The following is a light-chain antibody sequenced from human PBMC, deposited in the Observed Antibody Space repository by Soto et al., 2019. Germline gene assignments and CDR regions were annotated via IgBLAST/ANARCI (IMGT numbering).Light chain of an antibody. CDR3: QQYGSSPPHT. CDR1: QSVSSSY. V-gene: IGKV3-20*01. CDR2: GAS. J-gene: IGKJ4*01. Sequence: EIVLTQSPGTLSLSPGERATLSCRASQSVSSSYLAWYQQKPGQAPRLLIYGASSRATGIPDRFSGSWSGTDFTLTISRLEPEDFAVYYCQQYGSSPPHTFGGGTKVEIK.